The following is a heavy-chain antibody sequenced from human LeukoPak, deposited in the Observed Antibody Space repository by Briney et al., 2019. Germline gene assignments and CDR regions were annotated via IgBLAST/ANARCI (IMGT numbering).Heavy chain of an antibody. Sequence: PGGSLRLSCAASGFTFSSYGMHWVRQSPGKGLEWVAVISYAVSNKYYADSVKGRFTISRDNSKNTLYLRMDSLRAEDTAVYYCAKANTAMSYFDYWGQGTLVTVSS. CDR1: GFTFSSYG. CDR3: AKANTAMSYFDY. CDR2: ISYAVSNK. V-gene: IGHV3-30*18. J-gene: IGHJ4*02. D-gene: IGHD5-18*01.